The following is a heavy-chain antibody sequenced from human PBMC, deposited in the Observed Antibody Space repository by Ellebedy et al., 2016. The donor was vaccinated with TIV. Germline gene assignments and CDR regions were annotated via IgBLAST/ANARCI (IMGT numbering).Heavy chain of an antibody. CDR1: GGTFSSYA. D-gene: IGHD3-3*01. Sequence: SVKVSXXASGGTFSSYAISWVRQAPGQGLEWMGGIIPIFGTANYAQKFQGRVTITADESTSTAYMELSSLRSEDTAVYYCAGHDYDFWSGYSYYYYYMDVWGKGTTVTVSS. V-gene: IGHV1-69*13. CDR3: AGHDYDFWSGYSYYYYYMDV. CDR2: IIPIFGTA. J-gene: IGHJ6*03.